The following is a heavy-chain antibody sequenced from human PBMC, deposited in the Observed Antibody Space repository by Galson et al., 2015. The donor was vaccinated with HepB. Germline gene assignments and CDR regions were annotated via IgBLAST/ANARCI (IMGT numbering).Heavy chain of an antibody. J-gene: IGHJ6*02. D-gene: IGHD3-10*01. CDR1: GFTFGDYA. V-gene: IGHV3-49*03. CDR3: TRDARWFGELSAYYYGMDV. Sequence: SLRLSCAASGFTFGDYAMSWFRQAPGKGLEWVGFIRSKAYGGTTEYAASVKGRFTISRDDSKSIAYLQMNSLKTEDTAVYYCTRDARWFGELSAYYYGMDVWGQGTTVTVSS. CDR2: IRSKAYGGTT.